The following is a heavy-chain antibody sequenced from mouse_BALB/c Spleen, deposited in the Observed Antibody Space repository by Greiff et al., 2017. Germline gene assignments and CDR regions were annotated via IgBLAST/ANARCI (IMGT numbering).Heavy chain of an antibody. D-gene: IGHD2-4*01. CDR3: ARDVYDYEDGAWFAY. CDR1: GFSLTSYG. V-gene: IGHV2-9*02. J-gene: IGHJ3*01. Sequence: VKLLESGPGLVAPSQSLSITCTVSGFSLTSYGVHWVRQPPGKGLEWLGVIWAGGSTNYNSALMSRLSISKDNSKSQVFLKMRSLQTDDTAMYYCARDVYDYEDGAWFAYWGQGTLVTVSA. CDR2: IWAGGST.